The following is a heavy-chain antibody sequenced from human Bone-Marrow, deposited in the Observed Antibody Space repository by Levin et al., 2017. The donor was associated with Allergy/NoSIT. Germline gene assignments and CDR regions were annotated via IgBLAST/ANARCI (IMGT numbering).Heavy chain of an antibody. D-gene: IGHD3-22*01. V-gene: IGHV1-69*04. J-gene: IGHJ4*02. CDR1: GGTFTTYI. CDR3: ARDRPSHYDDGGYRWGYFDY. CDR2: IIPIVNIA. Sequence: SVKVSCKASGGTFTTYIISWVRQAPGQGLEWMGRIIPIVNIANYAQKFEGRVTITADKSTSTAYMELTSLTSEDTAVYYCARDRPSHYDDGGYRWGYFDYWGQGTLVTASS.